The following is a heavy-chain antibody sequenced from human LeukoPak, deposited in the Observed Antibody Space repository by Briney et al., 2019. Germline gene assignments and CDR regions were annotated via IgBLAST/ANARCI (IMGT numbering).Heavy chain of an antibody. CDR3: ARDLVTVTKGFDI. CDR1: ADSFSSHY. Sequence: SETLSLTCAVSADSFSSHYWTWIRQSPGKGLEWIGYISYIGSTSYNPSLKSRVTISIDTSKNQFSLKLRSVTAADTAVYYCARDLVTVTKGFDIWGQGTMVSVSS. V-gene: IGHV4-59*11. D-gene: IGHD4-17*01. CDR2: ISYIGST. J-gene: IGHJ3*02.